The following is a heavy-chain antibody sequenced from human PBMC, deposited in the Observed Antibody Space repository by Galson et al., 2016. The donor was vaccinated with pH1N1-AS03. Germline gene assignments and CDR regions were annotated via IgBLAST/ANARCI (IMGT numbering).Heavy chain of an antibody. J-gene: IGHJ2*01. V-gene: IGHV4-59*08. D-gene: IGHD3-22*01. CDR1: GGSINNFY. Sequence: SETLSLTCAVSGGSINNFYWNWIRQSPGKALAWIGFIYSSGRTVYNPSLESRVTISVETSKNQFSLTLTSVTAADTAVYYCARHLRGVYYESSGYYYWYYDLWGRGTLVTVSS. CDR3: ARHLRGVYYESSGYYYWYYDL. CDR2: IYSSGRT.